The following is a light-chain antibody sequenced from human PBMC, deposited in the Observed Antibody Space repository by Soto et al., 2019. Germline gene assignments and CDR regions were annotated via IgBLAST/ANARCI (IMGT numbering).Light chain of an antibody. J-gene: IGKJ5*01. CDR2: GAS. CDR3: QQYGSSLIT. CDR1: QSVRSNY. V-gene: IGKV3-20*01. Sequence: EIVLTQSPGTLSFFPGERATLSCRASQSVRSNYVAWYQQKPGQAPRLLIYGASNRATGIPDRYSGGGSGTDFTLTISRLEPEDFAVYYCQQYGSSLITFGQGTRLEIK.